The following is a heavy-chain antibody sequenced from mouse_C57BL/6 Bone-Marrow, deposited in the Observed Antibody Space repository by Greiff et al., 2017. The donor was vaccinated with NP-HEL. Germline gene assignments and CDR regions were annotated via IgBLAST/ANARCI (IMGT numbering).Heavy chain of an antibody. CDR3: ARTSHYYGSTCMDY. CDR1: GYTFTGYW. V-gene: IGHV1-9*01. Sequence: QVQLKQSGAELMKPGASVKLSCKATGYTFTGYWIEWVKQRPGYGLEWIGEILPGSGSTNYNEKFKGKATFTADTSSNTAYMQLSSLTTEDSAIYDCARTSHYYGSTCMDYWGQGTSVTVSS. D-gene: IGHD1-1*01. J-gene: IGHJ4*01. CDR2: ILPGSGST.